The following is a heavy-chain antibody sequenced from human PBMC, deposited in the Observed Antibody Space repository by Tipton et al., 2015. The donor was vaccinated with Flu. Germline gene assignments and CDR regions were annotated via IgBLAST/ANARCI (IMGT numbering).Heavy chain of an antibody. J-gene: IGHJ4*02. CDR2: IYYSGST. CDR1: GGSISSGGYH. Sequence: TLSLSCTVSGGSISSGGYHWSWIRQHPGKGLEWIGYIYYSGSTYYNPSLKSRVTISVDTSKNQFSLKLSSVTAADTAVYYCARDGRWDSRGYFDYWGQGTLVTVSS. D-gene: IGHD3-22*01. V-gene: IGHV4-31*03. CDR3: ARDGRWDSRGYFDY.